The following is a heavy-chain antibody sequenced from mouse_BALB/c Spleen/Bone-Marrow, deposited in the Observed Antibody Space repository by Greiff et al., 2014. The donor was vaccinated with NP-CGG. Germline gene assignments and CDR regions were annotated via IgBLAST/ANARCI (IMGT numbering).Heavy chain of an antibody. J-gene: IGHJ3*01. V-gene: IGHV4-1*02. CDR3: ARNGYYGWSAN. CDR2: INPDSSTI. CDR1: GFDFRRYW. D-gene: IGHD2-3*01. Sequence: VQLKDSGGGLVQPGGSLELSCAASGFDFRRYWMNWVRQAPGKGLEWIGEINPDSSTINYTPSLKDKFFISRDNAKNTLYLQMSKVRSEDTALYYCARNGYYGWSANWGQGTLVTVSA.